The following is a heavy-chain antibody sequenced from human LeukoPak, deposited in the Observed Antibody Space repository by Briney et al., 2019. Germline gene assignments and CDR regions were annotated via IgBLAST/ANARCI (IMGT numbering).Heavy chain of an antibody. Sequence: GGSLRLSCAASGFTFSSYAMSWVRQAPGKGLEWVSAISGSGGSTYYADSVKGRFTISRDNSKNTLYLRMNSLGAEDTAVYYCAKGSFYVPLCALDYWGQGTLVTVSS. CDR2: ISGSGGST. CDR1: GFTFSSYA. J-gene: IGHJ4*02. CDR3: AKGSFYVPLCALDY. D-gene: IGHD5/OR15-5a*01. V-gene: IGHV3-23*01.